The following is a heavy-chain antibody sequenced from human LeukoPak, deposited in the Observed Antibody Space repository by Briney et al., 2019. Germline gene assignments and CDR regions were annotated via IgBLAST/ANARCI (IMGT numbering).Heavy chain of an antibody. CDR1: GYTFTGYY. CDR3: ARSSGSYDIDY. D-gene: IGHD1-26*01. Sequence: ASVKVSCKASGYTFTGYYMHWVRQAPGQGLEWMGWINPNSGGTSYAQKFQGRVTMTRDTSTSTVYMELSSLRSEDTAVYYCARSSGSYDIDYWGQGTLVTVSS. J-gene: IGHJ4*02. V-gene: IGHV1-2*02. CDR2: INPNSGGT.